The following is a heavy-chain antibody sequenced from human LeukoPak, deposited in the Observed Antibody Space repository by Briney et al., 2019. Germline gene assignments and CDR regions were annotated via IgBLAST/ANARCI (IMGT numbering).Heavy chain of an antibody. Sequence: GGSLRLSCAASGFTFSSYAMNWVRQAPGKGLEWVSAISGGDESTYYADSVKGRFTMSRDNSKRTLYLQMNSLRAEDTALYYWATGGGGSCSSTSCSTFFDYWGQGTLVTVSS. CDR3: ATGGGGSCSSTSCSTFFDY. CDR1: GFTFSSYA. V-gene: IGHV3-23*01. J-gene: IGHJ4*02. D-gene: IGHD2-2*01. CDR2: ISGGDEST.